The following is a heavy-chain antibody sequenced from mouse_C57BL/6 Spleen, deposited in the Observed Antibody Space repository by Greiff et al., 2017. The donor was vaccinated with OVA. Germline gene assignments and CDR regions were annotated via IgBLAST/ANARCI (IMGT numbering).Heavy chain of an antibody. V-gene: IGHV6-3*01. J-gene: IGHJ2*01. CDR2: IRLKSDNYAT. D-gene: IGHD1-1*01. CDR1: GFTFSNYW. Sequence: EVKLMESGGGLVQPGGSMKLSCVASGFTFSNYWMNWVRQSPEKGLEWVAQIRLKSDNYATHYAESVKGRFTISRDDSKSSVYLQMNNLRAEDTGIYYCTCRSNYFDYWGQGTTLTVSS. CDR3: TCRSNYFDY.